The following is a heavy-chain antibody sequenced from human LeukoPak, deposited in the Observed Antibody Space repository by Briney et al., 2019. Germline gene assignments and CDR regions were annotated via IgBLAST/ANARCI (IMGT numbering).Heavy chain of an antibody. CDR3: AREGIYSYAADY. D-gene: IGHD5-18*01. Sequence: ASVKVSCKASGYTFTSYDINWVRQATGQGLEWMGWMNPNSGNTGYAQKFQGRVTMTRNTSISTAYMELSSLRSEDTAVYYCAREGIYSYAADYWGQGNPGHRLL. CDR2: MNPNSGNT. V-gene: IGHV1-8*01. CDR1: GYTFTSYD. J-gene: IGHJ4*02.